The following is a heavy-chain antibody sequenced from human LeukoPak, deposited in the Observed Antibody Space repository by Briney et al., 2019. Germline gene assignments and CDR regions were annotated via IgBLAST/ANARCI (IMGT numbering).Heavy chain of an antibody. CDR1: GFTFDDYA. D-gene: IGHD1-26*01. Sequence: GRSLRLSCAASGFTFDDYAMHWVRQAPGKGLEWVSGISWNSGSIGYADSVKGRFTISRDNAKNSLYLQMNSLRAEDTALYYCATASLVGATTGGGQGTLVTVSS. J-gene: IGHJ4*02. V-gene: IGHV3-9*01. CDR3: ATASLVGATTG. CDR2: ISWNSGSI.